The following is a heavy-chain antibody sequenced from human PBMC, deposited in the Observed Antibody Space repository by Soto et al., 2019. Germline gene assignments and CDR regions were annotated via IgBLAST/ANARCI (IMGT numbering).Heavy chain of an antibody. V-gene: IGHV1-2*04. CDR3: TSEGSMDV. CDR2: INLNTGDT. Sequence: QVQLVQSGAEVKKPGASVKVSCKASGHTFSDYYIHWVRQAPGQGLEWMGWINLNTGDTTSAQKFQGWVAMTRDTSISTAYMELRRLKTDDTAVDYCTSEGSMDVWGQGTTVIVSS. CDR1: GHTFSDYY. J-gene: IGHJ6*02.